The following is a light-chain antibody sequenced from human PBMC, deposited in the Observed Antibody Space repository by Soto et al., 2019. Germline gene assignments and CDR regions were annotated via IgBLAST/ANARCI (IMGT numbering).Light chain of an antibody. J-gene: IGKJ3*01. Sequence: AIRMTQSPSSFSASTGDRVTITCRASQGISSYLAWYQQKPGKAPKLLIYAASTLQSGVPSRFSGSGSGTDFTLTISYLQSEDFATYYCQQYYSYPPSFTFGPGTKVDIK. CDR2: AAS. CDR3: QQYYSYPPSFT. V-gene: IGKV1-8*01. CDR1: QGISSY.